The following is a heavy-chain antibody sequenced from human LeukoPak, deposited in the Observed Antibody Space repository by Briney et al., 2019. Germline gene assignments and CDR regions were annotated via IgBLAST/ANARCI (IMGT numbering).Heavy chain of an antibody. CDR1: GFTFSSYA. V-gene: IGHV3-30-3*01. CDR2: ISYDGSNK. CDR3: AKDLWGYSSSAIDY. J-gene: IGHJ4*02. D-gene: IGHD6-6*01. Sequence: PGGSLRLSCAASGFTFSSYAMHWVRQAPGKGLEWVAVISYDGSNKYYADSVKGRFTISRDNSKNTLYLQMNSLRAEDTAVYYCAKDLWGYSSSAIDYWGQGTLVTVSS.